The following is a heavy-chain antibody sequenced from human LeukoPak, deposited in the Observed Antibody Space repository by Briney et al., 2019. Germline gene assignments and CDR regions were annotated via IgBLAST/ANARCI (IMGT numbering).Heavy chain of an antibody. CDR2: IKPDGSDT. CDR3: ARGGASSKPLDA. CDR1: GFSLSSYW. J-gene: IGHJ5*02. Sequence: GGSLRLSCEASGFSLSSYWMSWVRLAPGKGPEWGANIKPDGSDTRQVDSVKGRFTVSRDNAKNSLYLQMSGLRGEDTAVYYCARGGASSKPLDAWGQGTLVTVSS. D-gene: IGHD3-10*01. V-gene: IGHV3-7*01.